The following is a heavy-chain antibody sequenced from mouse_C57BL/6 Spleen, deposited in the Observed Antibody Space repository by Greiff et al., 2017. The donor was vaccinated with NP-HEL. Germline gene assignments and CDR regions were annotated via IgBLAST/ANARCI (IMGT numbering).Heavy chain of an antibody. J-gene: IGHJ4*01. CDR2: IHPNSGST. CDR3: ARGGLDYYAMDY. D-gene: IGHD3-1*01. CDR1: GYTFTSYW. V-gene: IGHV1-64*01. Sequence: VQLQQPGAELVKPGASVKLSCKASGYTFTSYWMHWVKQRPGQGLEWIGMIHPNSGSTNYNEKFKSKATLTVDKSSSTAYMQLSSLTSEDSAVYYCARGGLDYYAMDYWGQGTSVTVSS.